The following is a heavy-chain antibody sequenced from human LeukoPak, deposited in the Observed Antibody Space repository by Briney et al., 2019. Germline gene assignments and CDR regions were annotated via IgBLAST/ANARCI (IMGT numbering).Heavy chain of an antibody. Sequence: PGGSLRLSCTASGFIFSAYAMMWARQAPGKGPEWVSAIRGGGTSEFYADSVKGRFRISRDNSKDTLFLQMNSLRAEDTAVYYCARDPNGDYIGAFDMWGPGTMVTVSS. CDR1: GFIFSAYA. J-gene: IGHJ3*02. V-gene: IGHV3-23*01. CDR3: ARDPNGDYIGAFDM. CDR2: IRGGGTSE. D-gene: IGHD4-17*01.